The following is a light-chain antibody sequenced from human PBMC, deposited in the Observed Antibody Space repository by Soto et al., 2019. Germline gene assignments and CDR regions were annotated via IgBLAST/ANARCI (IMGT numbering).Light chain of an antibody. CDR2: AAS. Sequence: DIQMTQSPSSLSASVGDRVTITCRGSQGISDYLAWYQQKPGKVPKLLIYAASTLQSGVSSRFSGSGSGTDFTLTISRLQPEDVATYYCQKYNSAPRTFGQGTKLEIK. V-gene: IGKV1-27*01. J-gene: IGKJ1*01. CDR1: QGISDY. CDR3: QKYNSAPRT.